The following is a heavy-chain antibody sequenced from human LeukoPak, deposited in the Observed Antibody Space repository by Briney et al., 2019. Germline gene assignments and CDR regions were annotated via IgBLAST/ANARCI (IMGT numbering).Heavy chain of an antibody. D-gene: IGHD2-2*01. V-gene: IGHV4-59*01. J-gene: IGHJ4*02. CDR1: GGSISSYY. CDR3: ARWFCSSGTCYFLDY. Sequence: SETLSLTCTVSGGSISSYYWSWVRQPPERGLEYIGHVYYTGRTDYNPSLKSRVTISVDTSKNQFSLKLNSVTAADAAVYYCARWFCSSGTCYFLDYWGQGTWSPSP. CDR2: VYYTGRT.